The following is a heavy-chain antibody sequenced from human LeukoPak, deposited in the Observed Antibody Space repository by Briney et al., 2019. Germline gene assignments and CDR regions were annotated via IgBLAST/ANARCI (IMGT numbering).Heavy chain of an antibody. D-gene: IGHD2-2*01. CDR1: GGSFSGYY. Sequence: PSETLSLTCAVYGGSFSGYYWSWIRQPPGKGLEWIGEINHSGSTNYNPSLKSRVTISVDTSKNQFSLKLSSVTAADTAVYYCARVVPDQLLYLDYWGQGTLVTVSS. CDR3: ARVVPDQLLYLDY. CDR2: INHSGST. J-gene: IGHJ4*02. V-gene: IGHV4-34*01.